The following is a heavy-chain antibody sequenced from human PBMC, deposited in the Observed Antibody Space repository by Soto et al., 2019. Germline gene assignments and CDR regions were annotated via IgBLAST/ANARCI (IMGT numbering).Heavy chain of an antibody. Sequence: SETLSLTCTVSGGSISSTSYYWGWIRQPPGKGLEWIGSIYYSGTTYYNPSLKSRVNISVDASKNQFSLKLSSVIAADTAVYYCARHGRSASYYNHFDYWGQGTLVTVSS. CDR1: GGSISSTSYY. D-gene: IGHD3-10*01. V-gene: IGHV4-39*01. CDR3: ARHGRSASYYNHFDY. J-gene: IGHJ4*02. CDR2: IYYSGTT.